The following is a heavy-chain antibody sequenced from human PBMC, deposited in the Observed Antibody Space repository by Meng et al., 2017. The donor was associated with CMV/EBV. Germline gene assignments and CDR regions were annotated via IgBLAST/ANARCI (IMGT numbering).Heavy chain of an antibody. CDR1: GGTFSSYA. CDR2: IIPIFGTA. CDR3: ARDIIGSGTYYYYGMDV. J-gene: IGHJ6*02. Sequence: SVKVSCKASGGTFSSYAISWVRQAPGQGLEWMGGIIPIFGTANYAQKFQGRVTITTDESTSTAYMELSSLRSEDTAVYYCARDIIGSGTYYYYGMDVWGQGTTGTVSS. V-gene: IGHV1-69*05. D-gene: IGHD3-3*01.